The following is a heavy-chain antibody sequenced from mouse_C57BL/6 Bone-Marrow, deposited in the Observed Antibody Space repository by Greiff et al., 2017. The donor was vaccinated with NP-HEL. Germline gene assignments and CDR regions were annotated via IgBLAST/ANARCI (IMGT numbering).Heavy chain of an antibody. J-gene: IGHJ2*01. V-gene: IGHV5-6*01. CDR3: ARQGNLNFDY. CDR1: GFTFSSYG. Sequence: EVQLVESGGDLVKPGGSLKLSCAASGFTFSSYGMSWVRQTPDKRLEWVATISSGGSYTYYPDSVKGRVTISRDNAKNTLYLQMSSLKSEDTAMYYCARQGNLNFDYWGQGTTLTVSS. CDR2: ISSGGSYT.